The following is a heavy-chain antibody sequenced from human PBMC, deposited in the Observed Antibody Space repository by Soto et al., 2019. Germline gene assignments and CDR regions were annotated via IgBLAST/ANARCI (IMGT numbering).Heavy chain of an antibody. CDR1: GGSFSGYY. Sequence: SETLSLTCAVYGGSFSGYYWSWIRQPPGKWLEWIGEINHSGSTNYNPSLKSRVTISVDTSKNQFSLKLSSVTAADTAVYYCARVGGRITIFGVVTSHNWFDPWGQGTLVT. J-gene: IGHJ5*02. CDR2: INHSGST. V-gene: IGHV4-34*01. CDR3: ARVGGRITIFGVVTSHNWFDP. D-gene: IGHD3-3*01.